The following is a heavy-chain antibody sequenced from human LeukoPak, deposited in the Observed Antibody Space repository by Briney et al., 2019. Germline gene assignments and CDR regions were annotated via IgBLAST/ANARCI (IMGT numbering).Heavy chain of an antibody. D-gene: IGHD2-2*02. CDR2: INPSGGST. CDR3: AREAYIVVVPAAIRDWNYDY. CDR1: GYTFTSYY. Sequence: ASVKVSCKASGYTFTSYYMHWVRQAPGQGLEWMGIINPSGGSTSYAQKFQGRVTMTRDTSTSTVYMELSSLRSEDTAVYYCAREAYIVVVPAAIRDWNYDYWGQGTLVTVCS. V-gene: IGHV1-46*01. J-gene: IGHJ4*02.